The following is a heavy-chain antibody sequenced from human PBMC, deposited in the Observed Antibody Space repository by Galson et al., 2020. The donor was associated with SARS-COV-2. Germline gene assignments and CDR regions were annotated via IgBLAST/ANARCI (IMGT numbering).Heavy chain of an antibody. CDR2: AWHDGTNK. D-gene: IGHD2-15*01. V-gene: IGHV3-33*06. J-gene: IGHJ3*01. CDR3: AKAGHCDDGGNCYYDVFDV. Sequence: GGSLRLSCEASGFAFSSFAMHWVRQAPGKGLEWVAVAWHDGTNKYYAASVRGRFTITRDNSRDTVYLQLSRLRGDDTAVYYCAKAGHCDDGGNCYYDVFDVWGKGTMVTVSS. CDR1: GFAFSSFA.